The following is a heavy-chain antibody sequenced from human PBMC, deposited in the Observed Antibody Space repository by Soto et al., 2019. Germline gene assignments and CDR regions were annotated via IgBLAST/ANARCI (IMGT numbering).Heavy chain of an antibody. V-gene: IGHV1-69*08. CDR1: GGTFSSYT. CDR2: IIPILGIA. Sequence: QVQLVQSGAEVKKPGSSVKVSCKASGGTFSSYTISWVRQAPGQGLEWMGRIIPILGIANYAQKFQGRVTITAEKSTSRAYMELISMRSEDTAVYYCAREYCSGGSCYSSGHNYYYYYMDVWGKGTTVTVSS. CDR3: AREYCSGGSCYSSGHNYYYYYMDV. J-gene: IGHJ6*03. D-gene: IGHD2-15*01.